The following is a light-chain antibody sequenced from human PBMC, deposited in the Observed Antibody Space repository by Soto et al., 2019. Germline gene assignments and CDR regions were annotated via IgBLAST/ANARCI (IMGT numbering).Light chain of an antibody. V-gene: IGKV1-39*01. Sequence: DIQMNQTPSSLSASVGDRVTITCRASQSISSYLNWYQQKPGKAPKLLIYAASSLQSGVPSRFSGSGSGTDFTLTISSLQPEDFATYYCQQSYSTFSSGQRIRLAIK. CDR1: QSISSY. CDR2: AAS. CDR3: QQSYSTFS. J-gene: IGKJ5*01.